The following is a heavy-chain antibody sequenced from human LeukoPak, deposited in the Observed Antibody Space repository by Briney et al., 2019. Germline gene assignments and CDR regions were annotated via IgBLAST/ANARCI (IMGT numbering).Heavy chain of an antibody. Sequence: PGGSLRLSCAASGFTFSSYGMHWVRQAPGKGLEWVAVISYDGSNKYYADSVKGRFTISRDNSKNTLYLQMNSLRAEDTAVYYCAKDGGYCSGGSCYETYYFDYRGQGTLVTVSS. J-gene: IGHJ4*02. V-gene: IGHV3-30*18. CDR1: GFTFSSYG. CDR2: ISYDGSNK. D-gene: IGHD2-15*01. CDR3: AKDGGYCSGGSCYETYYFDY.